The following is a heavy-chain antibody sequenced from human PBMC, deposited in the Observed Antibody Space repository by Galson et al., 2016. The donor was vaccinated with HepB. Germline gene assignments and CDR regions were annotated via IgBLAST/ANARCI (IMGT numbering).Heavy chain of an antibody. Sequence: SLRLSCAASGFSFSTYWMSWVRQAPGKGLEWVANRKQDGSEEYYVDSVKGGFIISRENAKNSLFLQMNNLRAADTGLYYCARDCPYGSNCGPQYYYGMDVWGQGTTVTVSS. CDR3: ARDCPYGSNCGPQYYYGMDV. CDR1: GFSFSTYW. V-gene: IGHV3-7*01. J-gene: IGHJ6*02. D-gene: IGHD6-13*01. CDR2: RKQDGSEE.